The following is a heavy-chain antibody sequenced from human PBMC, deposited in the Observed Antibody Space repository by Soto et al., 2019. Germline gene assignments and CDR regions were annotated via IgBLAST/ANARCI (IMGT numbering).Heavy chain of an antibody. CDR1: GFTFSDYY. D-gene: IGHD3-10*01. Sequence: GGSLRLSCAASGFTFSDYYMSWIRQAPGKGLEWVSYISSSSSYTNYADSVKGRFTISRDNAKNSLYLQMNSLRAEDTAVYYCARDYNSVLPRYPQHGGAFDYWGQGTLVTVSS. CDR2: ISSSSSYT. CDR3: ARDYNSVLPRYPQHGGAFDY. J-gene: IGHJ4*02. V-gene: IGHV3-11*06.